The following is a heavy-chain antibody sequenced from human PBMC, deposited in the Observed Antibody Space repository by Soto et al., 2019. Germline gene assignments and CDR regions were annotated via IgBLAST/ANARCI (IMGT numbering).Heavy chain of an antibody. Sequence: GGSLRLSCAASAFSFSTSWMHWVRQAPGEGLVWVSRINPDGRTINYADSVKGRFTISRDNAKNTLYLQMNILRVEDTAVYFCATARNYRVDNWGLGTLVTVSS. D-gene: IGHD1-7*01. CDR2: INPDGRTI. V-gene: IGHV3-74*01. CDR1: AFSFSTSW. J-gene: IGHJ4*02. CDR3: ATARNYRVDN.